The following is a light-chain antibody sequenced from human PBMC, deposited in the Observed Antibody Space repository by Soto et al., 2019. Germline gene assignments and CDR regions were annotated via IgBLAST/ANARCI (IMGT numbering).Light chain of an antibody. V-gene: IGKV3-20*01. CDR1: ESISSSY. CDR2: VAS. J-gene: IGKJ1*01. Sequence: EIVLTQSPGTLSLSPGERVTLSCRASESISSSYLAWYQQRPGQAPRLLIYVASTRATGIPDRFSGSGSGTDFTLTISRLEPEDSAVYYCHQYGISPRTCGQGTKVEIK. CDR3: HQYGISPRT.